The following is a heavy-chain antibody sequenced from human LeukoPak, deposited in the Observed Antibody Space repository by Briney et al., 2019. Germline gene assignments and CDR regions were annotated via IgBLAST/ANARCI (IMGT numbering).Heavy chain of an antibody. Sequence: SETLSLTCTVSGGSISSYYWSWIRQPPGKGLEWIGYFYYSGSSNSNPSLKSRVTISGDTSKNQFSLKLSSVTAADTAVYYCASNYYGSGSLDYWGQGNLVTVSS. V-gene: IGHV4-59*08. CDR2: FYYSGSS. D-gene: IGHD3-10*01. CDR3: ASNYYGSGSLDY. J-gene: IGHJ4*02. CDR1: GGSISSYY.